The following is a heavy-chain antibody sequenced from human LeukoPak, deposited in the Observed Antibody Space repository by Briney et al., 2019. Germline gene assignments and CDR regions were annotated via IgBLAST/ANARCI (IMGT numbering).Heavy chain of an antibody. Sequence: ASVKISCKVSGYTFTDYYMHWVQQAPGKGLEWMGLVDPEDGETIYAEKFQGRVTITADTSTDTAYMELSSLRSEDTAVYYCARGQNVLRFLEWLFPFDYWGQGTLVTVSS. V-gene: IGHV1-69-2*01. J-gene: IGHJ4*02. CDR3: ARGQNVLRFLEWLFPFDY. CDR2: VDPEDGET. CDR1: GYTFTDYY. D-gene: IGHD3-3*01.